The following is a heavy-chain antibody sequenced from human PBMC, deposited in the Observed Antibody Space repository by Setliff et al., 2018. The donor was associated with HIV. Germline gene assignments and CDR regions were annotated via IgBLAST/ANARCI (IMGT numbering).Heavy chain of an antibody. CDR3: ARGHSGNDY. J-gene: IGHJ4*02. Sequence: ASVKVSCKASGYSFSNYAMNWVRQAPGQGLEWMGRMNPNSGNTEYAQQFQGRVTMTRNTSISTAYMELSSLRSEDTAIYYCARGHSGNDYWGQGTLVTVSS. D-gene: IGHD1-1*01. CDR2: MNPNSGNT. CDR1: GYSFSNYA. V-gene: IGHV1-8*02.